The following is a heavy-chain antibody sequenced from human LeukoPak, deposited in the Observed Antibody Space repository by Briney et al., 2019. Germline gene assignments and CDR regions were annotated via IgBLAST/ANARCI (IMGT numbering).Heavy chain of an antibody. J-gene: IGHJ5*02. Sequence: ASVKGSCKASGYTFTGYYMRWVRQAPGQGLEWMGWINPNSGGTNSAQKFQGRVTMTRDTSTSTAYMELSRLRSDDTAVYYCARVAPIVATMTPYWFDPWGQGTLVTVSS. CDR2: INPNSGGT. V-gene: IGHV1-2*02. D-gene: IGHD5-12*01. CDR3: ARVAPIVATMTPYWFDP. CDR1: GYTFTGYY.